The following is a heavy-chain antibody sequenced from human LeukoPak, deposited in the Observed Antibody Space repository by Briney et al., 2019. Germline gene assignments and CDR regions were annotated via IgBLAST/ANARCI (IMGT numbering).Heavy chain of an antibody. CDR2: IYPGDSDT. J-gene: IGHJ2*01. CDR3: ARLTVDTAMITSNWYFDL. CDR1: GCSFTSYW. Sequence: GESLKISCKGSGCSFTSYWIGWVRQMPGKGLEYMGIIYPGDSDTRYSPSFQGQVTISADKSISTAYLQWSSLKASDTAMYYCARLTVDTAMITSNWYFDLWGRGTLVTVSS. D-gene: IGHD5-18*01. V-gene: IGHV5-51*01.